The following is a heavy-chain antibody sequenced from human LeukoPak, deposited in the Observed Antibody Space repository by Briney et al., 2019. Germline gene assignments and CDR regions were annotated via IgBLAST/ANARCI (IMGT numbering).Heavy chain of an antibody. D-gene: IGHD3-3*01. Sequence: GGSLRLSCAASGFTFSYYWMNWVRQAPGKGLVWVSHINPGDGSTTGYADSVKGRFTVSRDNAKNTLYLQMSSLKDEDTAVYYCVRDGVGTIPYYLWGQRTLVTVSS. V-gene: IGHV3-74*01. CDR2: INPGDGSTT. CDR3: VRDGVGTIPYYL. J-gene: IGHJ4*01. CDR1: GFTFSYYW.